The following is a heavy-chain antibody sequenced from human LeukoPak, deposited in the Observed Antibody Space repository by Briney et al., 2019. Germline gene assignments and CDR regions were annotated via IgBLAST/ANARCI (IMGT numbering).Heavy chain of an antibody. J-gene: IGHJ3*02. D-gene: IGHD2/OR15-2a*01. CDR2: IYHSGDT. CDR1: GSMFRNYW. Sequence: GSLRLSCVVSGSMFRNYWMSWLRQPPGKGLEWVGEIYHSGDTNYNSSLQSRVSLSVDTSRNQFSLTLSSVTAADTAIYYCASHKYPIQGFDTWGQGTMVTVSS. CDR3: ASHKYPIQGFDT. V-gene: IGHV4-4*02.